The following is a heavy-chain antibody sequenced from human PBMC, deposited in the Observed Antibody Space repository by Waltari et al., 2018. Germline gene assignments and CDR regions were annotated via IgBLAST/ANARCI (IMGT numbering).Heavy chain of an antibody. V-gene: IGHV4-38-2*01. CDR3: ARGTATGTTDLAH. D-gene: IGHD1-1*01. Sequence: QVQLQESGPGLVKPSETLSLTCAVSGHSVSSGYCWGWIRQPPGKGLEWIGSIRHVEGTYYKPSLRSRVTISVDTSKNQFSLNLRSVTAADTAVYYCARGTATGTTDLAHWGQGALVTVSS. CDR1: GHSVSSGYC. CDR2: IRHVEGT. J-gene: IGHJ4*02.